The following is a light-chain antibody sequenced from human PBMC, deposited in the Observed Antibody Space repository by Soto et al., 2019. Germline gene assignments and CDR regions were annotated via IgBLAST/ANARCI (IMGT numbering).Light chain of an antibody. CDR1: KSVTSNY. Sequence: EIVMTQSPATLSVSPGERATLSCSASKSVTSNYLAWYQQKHGQAPRILVCGASSRATGISDRFSGSGSGTDFTLTISRREPEDFAVYYCQHYVSPPSTFGQGTRLDIK. J-gene: IGKJ5*01. CDR3: QHYVSPPST. CDR2: GAS. V-gene: IGKV3-20*01.